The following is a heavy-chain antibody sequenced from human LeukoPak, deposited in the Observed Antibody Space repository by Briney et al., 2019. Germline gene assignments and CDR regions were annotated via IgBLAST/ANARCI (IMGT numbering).Heavy chain of an antibody. D-gene: IGHD3-16*01. CDR1: GYTFTSYA. J-gene: IGHJ4*02. CDR3: ARGGAGGHNDY. V-gene: IGHV1-3*01. Sequence: ASVKVSCKASGYTFTSYAMHWVRQAPGQRLEWMGWINAGNGNTKYSQKFQGRVAITRDTSASTAYMELSSLRSEDTAVYYCARGGAGGHNDYWGQGTLVTVSS. CDR2: INAGNGNT.